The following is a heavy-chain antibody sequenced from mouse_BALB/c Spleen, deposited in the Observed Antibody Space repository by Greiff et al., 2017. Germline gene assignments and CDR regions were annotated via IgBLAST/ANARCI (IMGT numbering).Heavy chain of an antibody. CDR3: VRGGGNYYFDY. D-gene: IGHD2-1*01. Sequence: GGGLVQPKGSLKLSCAASGFTFNTYAMNWVRQAPGKGLEWVARIRSKSNNYATYYADSVKDRFTISRDDSQSMLYLQMNNLKTEDTAMYYCVRGGGNYYFDYWGQGTTLTVSS. J-gene: IGHJ2*01. V-gene: IGHV10-1*02. CDR2: IRSKSNNYAT. CDR1: GFTFNTYA.